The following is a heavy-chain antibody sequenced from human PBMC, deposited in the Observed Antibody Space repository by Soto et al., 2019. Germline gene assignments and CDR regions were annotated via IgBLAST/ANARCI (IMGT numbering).Heavy chain of an antibody. CDR1: GFTFSNYG. CDR2: ISYDGSNK. Sequence: QVQLVESGGGVVQPGRSLRLSCAASGFTFSNYGMHWVRQAPGKGLEWVAVISYDGSNKFYADSVKGRFTIDRDNSVNTLYLQMNSLRAEDTAVYYCVHSKGYCSSGNCYLDYWGQGTLVTVSS. V-gene: IGHV3-30*03. J-gene: IGHJ4*02. CDR3: VHSKGYCSSGNCYLDY. D-gene: IGHD2-15*01.